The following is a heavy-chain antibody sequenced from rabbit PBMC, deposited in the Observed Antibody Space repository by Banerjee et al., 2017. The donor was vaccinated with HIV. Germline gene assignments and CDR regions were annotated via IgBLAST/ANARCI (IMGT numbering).Heavy chain of an antibody. CDR1: GFSFSNKYV. Sequence: QEQLEESGGGLVKPEGSLTLTCTASGFSFSNKYVMCWVRQAPGKGLEWIACINTSSGNTVYASWAKGRFTISKTSSTTVTLQVTSLTAADTATYFCARDGAGYAGYGYARLWGPGTLVTVS. D-gene: IGHD6-1*01. CDR3: ARDGAGYAGYGYARL. J-gene: IGHJ4*01. CDR2: INTSSGNT. V-gene: IGHV1S45*01.